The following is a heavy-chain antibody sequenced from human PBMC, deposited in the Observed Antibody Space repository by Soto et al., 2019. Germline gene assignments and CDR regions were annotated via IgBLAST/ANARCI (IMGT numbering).Heavy chain of an antibody. Sequence: GGSLRLSCAASGFTFGSYSMNWVRQAPGKGLERVSYISSSSNSIYYADSVKGRFTISRDNAKNSLHLQMNSLRAEDTAVYYCATYCSGGSCYPRPNAFDIWGQGTMVTVSS. CDR3: ATYCSGGSCYPRPNAFDI. V-gene: IGHV3-48*01. D-gene: IGHD2-15*01. CDR2: ISSSSNSI. J-gene: IGHJ3*02. CDR1: GFTFGSYS.